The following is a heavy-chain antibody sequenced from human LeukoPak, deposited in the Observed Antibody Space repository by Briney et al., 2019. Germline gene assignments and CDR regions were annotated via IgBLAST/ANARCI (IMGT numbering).Heavy chain of an antibody. J-gene: IGHJ4*02. V-gene: IGHV1-18*01. Sequence: ASVNVSFKSSVYTFTIYGITWVRQAPGEGLEWMGWISTYNDNTNYAQKLQGRVTMTTDTSTSTAYMELRSLRSDDTAVYYCARRYISTIFGVVIYYFDSWGQGTLVTVSS. CDR1: VYTFTIYG. CDR2: ISTYNDNT. D-gene: IGHD3-3*01. CDR3: ARRYISTIFGVVIYYFDS.